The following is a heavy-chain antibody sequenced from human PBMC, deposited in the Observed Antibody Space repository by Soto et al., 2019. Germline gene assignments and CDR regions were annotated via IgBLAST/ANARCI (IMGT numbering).Heavy chain of an antibody. Sequence: GSLRLSCAPSGFTFSDYYMSWIRQAPVKGLEWVSYITSSGRTIFYAGSVKGRFTISRDNAKNSLYLQMNSLRAEDTAVYYCARGGGYGGQHYYGIAFGAHGTKVPVSS. CDR3: ARGGGYGGQHYYGIAF. J-gene: IGHJ6*02. D-gene: IGHD3-16*01. CDR2: ITSSGRTI. V-gene: IGHV3-11*01. CDR1: GFTFSDYY.